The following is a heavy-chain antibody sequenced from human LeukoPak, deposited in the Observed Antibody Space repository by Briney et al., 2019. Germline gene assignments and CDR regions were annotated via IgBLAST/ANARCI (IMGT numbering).Heavy chain of an antibody. J-gene: IGHJ4*02. CDR2: INHSGST. V-gene: IGHV4-34*01. Sequence: SETLSLTSAVYGGSFSGYYWSWIRQPPGKGLEWIGEINHSGSTNYNPSLKSRVTISVDTSENQFSLKLSSVTAADTAVYYCARYCSSTSCYIFDYWGQGTLVTVSS. CDR1: GGSFSGYY. CDR3: ARYCSSTSCYIFDY. D-gene: IGHD2-2*02.